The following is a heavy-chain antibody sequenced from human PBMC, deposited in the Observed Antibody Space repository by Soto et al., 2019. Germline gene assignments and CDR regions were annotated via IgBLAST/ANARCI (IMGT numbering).Heavy chain of an antibody. Sequence: PSETLSLTCAVYGGSFSGYYWSWIRQPPGKGLEWIGEINHSGSTNYNPSLKSRVTISVDTSKNQFSLKLSSVTAADTAVYYCARGPPRGYCSSTSCYVGLDYWGQGTLVTVS. CDR2: INHSGST. CDR3: ARGPPRGYCSSTSCYVGLDY. J-gene: IGHJ4*02. D-gene: IGHD2-2*01. CDR1: GGSFSGYY. V-gene: IGHV4-34*01.